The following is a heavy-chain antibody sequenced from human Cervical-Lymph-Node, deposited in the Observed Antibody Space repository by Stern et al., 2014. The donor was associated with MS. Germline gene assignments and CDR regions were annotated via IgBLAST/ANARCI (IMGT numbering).Heavy chain of an antibody. V-gene: IGHV3-66*01. CDR3: AREIAGRRFED. Sequence: EVQLVESGGGLVQPGGSLRLSCEASGFPVGASYMNWVRQAPGKGLEWVSRIHTVGTTHYADSVKGRFTISRANAKNALYLQMDRLTVEDTAVYYCAREIAGRRFEDWGRGTLGAVSP. CDR1: GFPVGASY. CDR2: IHTVGTT. D-gene: IGHD6-6*01. J-gene: IGHJ4*02.